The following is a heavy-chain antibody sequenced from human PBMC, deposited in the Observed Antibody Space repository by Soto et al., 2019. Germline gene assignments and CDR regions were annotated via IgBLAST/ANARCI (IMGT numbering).Heavy chain of an antibody. CDR3: AREDIVVVFADVYYDHGIHL. Sequence: AGGSLRLSCAACGFTFSSYSMNWVRQAPGKGLEWVSSISSSSSYIYYADSVKGRFTISRDNAKNSLYLQMNSLRAEDTAVYYCAREDIVVVFADVYYDHGIHLCGQ. D-gene: IGHD2-2*01. J-gene: IGHJ6*02. CDR1: GFTFSSYS. CDR2: ISSSSSYI. V-gene: IGHV3-21*01.